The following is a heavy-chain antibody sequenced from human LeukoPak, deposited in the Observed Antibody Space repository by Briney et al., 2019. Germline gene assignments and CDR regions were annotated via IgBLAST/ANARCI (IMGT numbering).Heavy chain of an antibody. J-gene: IGHJ5*02. CDR2: IIPIFGTA. CDR3: AARSGYYHWFDP. Sequence: ASVKVSCKASGCTFSSYAISWVRQPPGQGLEWMGGIIPIFGTANYAQKFQGRVTITADESTSTAYMEMSRLRSEDTAVYYCAARSGYYHWFDPWGQGTLVTVSS. CDR1: GCTFSSYA. D-gene: IGHD3-3*01. V-gene: IGHV1-69*01.